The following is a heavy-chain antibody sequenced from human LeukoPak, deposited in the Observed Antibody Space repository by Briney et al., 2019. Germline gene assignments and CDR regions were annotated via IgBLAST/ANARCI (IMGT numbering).Heavy chain of an antibody. Sequence: ASVKVSCKASGYTFTSYGISWVRQAPGQGLEWMGWISAYNGNTNYAQRLQGRVTMTTDTSTSTAYMELRSLRSDDTAVYYCARGPGYYGSGSVDYWGQGTLVTVSS. CDR2: ISAYNGNT. J-gene: IGHJ4*02. D-gene: IGHD3-10*01. CDR1: GYTFTSYG. V-gene: IGHV1-18*04. CDR3: ARGPGYYGSGSVDY.